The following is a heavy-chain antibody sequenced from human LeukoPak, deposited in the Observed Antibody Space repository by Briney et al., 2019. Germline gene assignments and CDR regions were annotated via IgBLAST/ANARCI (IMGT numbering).Heavy chain of an antibody. CDR2: INPNSGGT. CDR1: GYTFTGYY. D-gene: IGHD3-22*01. V-gene: IGHV1-2*02. Sequence: ASVKVSCKASGYTFTGYYMHWVRQAPGQGLEWMGWINPNSGGTNYAQKFQGRVTMTRDTSISTAYMELSRLRSDDTAVYYRARGSGLLSYYFDYWGQGTLVTVSS. J-gene: IGHJ4*02. CDR3: ARGSGLLSYYFDY.